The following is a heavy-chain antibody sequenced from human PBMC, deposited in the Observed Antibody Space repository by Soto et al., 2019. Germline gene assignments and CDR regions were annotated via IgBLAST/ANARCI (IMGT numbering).Heavy chain of an antibody. Sequence: GGSLRLSCAASGFTFSSYWMSWVRQAPGKGLEWVANIKQDGSEKYYVDSVKGRFTISRDNAKNSLYLQMNSLRAEDTAVYYCARDGVLYNWNDGPDAFDIWGQGTMVTVSS. J-gene: IGHJ3*02. CDR2: IKQDGSEK. D-gene: IGHD1-1*01. CDR3: ARDGVLYNWNDGPDAFDI. V-gene: IGHV3-7*01. CDR1: GFTFSSYW.